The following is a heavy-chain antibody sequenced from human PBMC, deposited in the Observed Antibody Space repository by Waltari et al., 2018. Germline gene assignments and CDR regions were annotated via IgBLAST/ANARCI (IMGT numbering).Heavy chain of an antibody. V-gene: IGHV4-59*01. J-gene: IGHJ4*02. CDR2: IYYSGST. Sequence: QVQLQESGPGLVKPSETLSLTCTVSGGSISSYYWSWIRQPPGKGLEWIGYIYYSGSTNYNPSLKSRVTISVDTAKNQFSLKLSSVTAADTAVYYCARDAYCTNGVCYNGVDYWGQGTLVTVSS. CDR1: GGSISSYY. D-gene: IGHD2-8*01. CDR3: ARDAYCTNGVCYNGVDY.